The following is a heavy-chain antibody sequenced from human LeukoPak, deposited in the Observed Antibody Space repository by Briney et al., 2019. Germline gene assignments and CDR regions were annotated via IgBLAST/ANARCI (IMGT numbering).Heavy chain of an antibody. CDR2: IRSSSSYI. J-gene: IGHJ3*02. CDR1: GFTFSSYS. Sequence: PGGSLRLSCAASGFTFSSYSMNWVRQAPGKGLEWVSSIRSSSSYIYYADSVKGRFTISRDNAKNSLYLQMNSLRAEDTAVYYCARVGVRATREAFDIWGKGKRVTVPS. D-gene: IGHD1-26*01. CDR3: ARVGVRATREAFDI. V-gene: IGHV3-21*01.